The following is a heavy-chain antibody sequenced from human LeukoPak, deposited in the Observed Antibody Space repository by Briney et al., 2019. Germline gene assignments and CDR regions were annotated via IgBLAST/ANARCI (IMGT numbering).Heavy chain of an antibody. V-gene: IGHV1-3*01. Sequence: ASVKVSCKASGYTFTSYAMHWVRQAPGQRLEWMGWINAGNGNTKYSQKCQGRVTITRDTSASTAYMELSSLRSEDTAVYYCARDSVRLKYQPDNWFDPWGQGTLVTVSS. D-gene: IGHD2-2*01. J-gene: IGHJ5*02. CDR1: GYTFTSYA. CDR2: INAGNGNT. CDR3: ARDSVRLKYQPDNWFDP.